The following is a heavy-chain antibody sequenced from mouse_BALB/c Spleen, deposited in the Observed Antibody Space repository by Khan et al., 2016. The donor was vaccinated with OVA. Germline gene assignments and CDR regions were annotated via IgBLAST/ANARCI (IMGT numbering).Heavy chain of an antibody. Sequence: EVELVESGGGLVKPGGSLKLSCAASGFSFSSYTMSWVRQTPEKRLEWVATISSAGIYTYYPDSVKGRFTISRDNAKNTLYLQMSSLKSEDTAMYYCTRDGNYAHWHFDVWGSGTTVTVSS. J-gene: IGHJ1*01. D-gene: IGHD2-1*01. CDR1: GFSFSSYT. CDR2: ISSAGIYT. CDR3: TRDGNYAHWHFDV. V-gene: IGHV5-6-4*01.